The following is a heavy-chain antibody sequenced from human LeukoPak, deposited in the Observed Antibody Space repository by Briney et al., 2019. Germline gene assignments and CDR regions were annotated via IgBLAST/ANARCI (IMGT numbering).Heavy chain of an antibody. CDR2: IIPIFGTA. D-gene: IGHD3-10*01. J-gene: IGHJ5*02. V-gene: IGHV1-69*06. CDR3: ARRGAPDYYGSGVWFDP. Sequence: SVKVSCKASGGTFSSYAISWVRQAPGQGLEWMGGIIPIFGTANYAQKFQGRVTITADKSTSTAYMELSSLRSEDTAVYYCARRGAPDYYGSGVWFDPWGQGTLVTVSS. CDR1: GGTFSSYA.